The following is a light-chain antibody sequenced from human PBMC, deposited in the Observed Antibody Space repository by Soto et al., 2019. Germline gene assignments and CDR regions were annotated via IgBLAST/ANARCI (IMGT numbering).Light chain of an antibody. Sequence: EIVLTQSPGTLSLSPGERATLSCRASQSVSSSYLAWYQQKPGQAPRLLIYGASSRATGIPDRFSGSGSGTDFTLTISRLEPEDVAVYYCQQYGSSPPLTFGGGTKVEI. CDR1: QSVSSSY. V-gene: IGKV3-20*01. CDR2: GAS. J-gene: IGKJ4*01. CDR3: QQYGSSPPLT.